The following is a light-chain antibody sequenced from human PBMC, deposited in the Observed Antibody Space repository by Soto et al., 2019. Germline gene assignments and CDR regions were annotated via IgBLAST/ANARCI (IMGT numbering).Light chain of an antibody. CDR1: SSDVGGYHY. CDR3: SSFASSIPLV. Sequence: QSVLTQPASVSGSPGQSITISCTGTSSDVGGYHYVSWYQQHPGKAPKLLICDVTNRPSGVSNRFSGSKSGNTASLTISGLQTEDEADYYCSSFASSIPLVFGGGTQLTVL. V-gene: IGLV2-14*03. J-gene: IGLJ2*01. CDR2: DVT.